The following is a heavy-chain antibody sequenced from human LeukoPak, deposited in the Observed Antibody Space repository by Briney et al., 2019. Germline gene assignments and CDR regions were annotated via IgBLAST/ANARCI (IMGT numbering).Heavy chain of an antibody. D-gene: IGHD3-10*01. CDR2: IRYDGSNK. V-gene: IGHV3-30*02. CDR1: GFTFSSYG. J-gene: IGHJ5*02. CDR3: AKPLMRDRWFGES. Sequence: PGGSLRLSCAASGFTFSSYGMHWVRQAPGKGLEWVAFIRYDGSNKYYADSVKGRFTISRDTSRNTVYLQMNSLRLDDTAIYYCAKPLMRDRWFGESWGQGTLVTVSS.